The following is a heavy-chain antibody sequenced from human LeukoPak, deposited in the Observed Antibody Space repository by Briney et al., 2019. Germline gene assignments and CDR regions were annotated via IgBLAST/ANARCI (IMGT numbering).Heavy chain of an antibody. D-gene: IGHD3-22*01. J-gene: IGHJ4*02. V-gene: IGHV4-59*12. CDR2: IYYSGST. Sequence: PSETLSLTCTVSGGSISSYYWSWIRQPPGKGLEWIGYIYYSGSTNYNPSLKSRVTISVDTSKNQFSLKLSSVTAADTAVYYCARDGKGLDYYDSSGYYSHWGQGTLVTVSS. CDR1: GGSISSYY. CDR3: ARDGKGLDYYDSSGYYSH.